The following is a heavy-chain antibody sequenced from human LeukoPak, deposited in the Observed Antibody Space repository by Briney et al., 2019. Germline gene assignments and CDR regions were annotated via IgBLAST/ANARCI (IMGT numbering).Heavy chain of an antibody. J-gene: IGHJ6*03. Sequence: GGSLRLSCAASGFTFSINAMHWVRQAPGKGLEWVAVISYDGSNKYYADSVKGRFTISRDNSKNTLYLQMNSLRAEDTAVYYCARAEVGATPYYSYYMDVWGKGTTVTVS. D-gene: IGHD1-26*01. CDR1: GFTFSINA. CDR2: ISYDGSNK. CDR3: ARAEVGATPYYSYYMDV. V-gene: IGHV3-30*04.